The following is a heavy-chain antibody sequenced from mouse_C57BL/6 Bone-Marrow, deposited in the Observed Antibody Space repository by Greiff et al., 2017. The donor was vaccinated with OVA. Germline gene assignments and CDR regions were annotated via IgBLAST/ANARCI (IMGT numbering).Heavy chain of an antibody. Sequence: EVKLQESVAELVRPGASVKLSCTASGFNIKNTYMHWVKQRPEQGLEWIGRIDPANGNTKYAPKFQGKATITADTSSNTAYLQLSSLTSEDTAIYYCASDYYYDYWYFDVWGTGTTVTVSS. D-gene: IGHD1-1*01. CDR3: ASDYYYDYWYFDV. CDR1: GFNIKNTY. V-gene: IGHV14-3*01. CDR2: IDPANGNT. J-gene: IGHJ1*03.